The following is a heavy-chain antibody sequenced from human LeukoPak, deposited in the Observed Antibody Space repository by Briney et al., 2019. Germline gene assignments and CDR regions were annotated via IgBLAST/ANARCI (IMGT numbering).Heavy chain of an antibody. J-gene: IGHJ3*02. V-gene: IGHV4-30-4*01. CDR2: IYYSGST. CDR1: GGSISSGDYY. Sequence: KPSETLSLTCTVSGGSISSGDYYWSWIRQPPGKGLEWIGYIYYSGSTYYNPSLKSRVTISVDTSKNQFSLKLSSMTAADTAVYYCARDGPYCSGGSCYWMDDAFDIWGQGTMVTVSS. D-gene: IGHD2-15*01. CDR3: ARDGPYCSGGSCYWMDDAFDI.